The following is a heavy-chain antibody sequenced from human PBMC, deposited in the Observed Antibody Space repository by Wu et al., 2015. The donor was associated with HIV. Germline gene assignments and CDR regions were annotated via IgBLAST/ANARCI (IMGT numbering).Heavy chain of an antibody. CDR1: GYTFTSYG. CDR3: ARDRDGTSDNWFDP. V-gene: IGHV1-18*01. Sequence: QVHLVQSDSEVKRPGDSVTISCNASGYTFTSYGISWVRQAPGQGLEWMGWISVYNGNTNYGQKFQGRVTMTTETLMSTAYMELRSLRSDDTAVYYCARDRDGTSDNWFDPWGQGTLVTVSS. CDR2: ISVYNGNT. D-gene: IGHD1-1*01. J-gene: IGHJ5*02.